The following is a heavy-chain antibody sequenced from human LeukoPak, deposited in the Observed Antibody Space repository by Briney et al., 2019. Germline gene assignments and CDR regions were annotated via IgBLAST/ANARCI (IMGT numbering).Heavy chain of an antibody. D-gene: IGHD3-3*01. CDR2: IIPIFGTA. J-gene: IGHJ4*02. Sequence: ASVKVSCKASGGTFSSYAISWVRQAPGQGLEWMGGIIPIFGTANYAQKFQGRVTITADESTSTAYMELRTLRSEGTAVYYCARVGGSAPVDYWGQGTLVTASS. V-gene: IGHV1-69*13. CDR3: ARVGGSAPVDY. CDR1: GGTFSSYA.